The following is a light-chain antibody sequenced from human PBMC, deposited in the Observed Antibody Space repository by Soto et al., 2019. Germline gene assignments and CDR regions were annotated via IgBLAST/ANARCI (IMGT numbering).Light chain of an antibody. CDR2: AAS. CDR3: QQYGSSPPYT. CDR1: QSVSSSY. J-gene: IGKJ2*01. V-gene: IGKV3-20*01. Sequence: EIVLTQSSGTLSLSPGERATLSCRASQSVSSSYLAWYQQKPGQAPRLLIYAASSRATGIPDRFSGSGSGTDFTLTISRLEPDDFAVYYCQQYGSSPPYTCGQGTKLEIK.